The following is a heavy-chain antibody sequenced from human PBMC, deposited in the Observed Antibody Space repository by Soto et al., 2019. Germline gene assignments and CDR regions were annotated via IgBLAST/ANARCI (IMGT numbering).Heavy chain of an antibody. D-gene: IGHD3-22*01. J-gene: IGHJ4*02. Sequence: EVQLVESGGGLVKPGGSLRLSCAASGFTFSSYSMNWVRQAPGKGVGWVSCINSSSSYIYYADSVKGRFTISRDNAKNALYLQMNSLRAEDTAVYYCATGEYYYDSSGYYYCWGQGTLVTVSS. CDR2: INSSSSYI. V-gene: IGHV3-21*01. CDR1: GFTFSSYS. CDR3: ATGEYYYDSSGYYYC.